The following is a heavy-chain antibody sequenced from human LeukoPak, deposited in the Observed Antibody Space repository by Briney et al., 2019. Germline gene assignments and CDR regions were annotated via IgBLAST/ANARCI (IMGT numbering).Heavy chain of an antibody. CDR1: GGSISSSSYY. D-gene: IGHD3-10*01. V-gene: IGHV4-39*07. J-gene: IGHJ4*02. CDR2: IYYSGTT. CDR3: VRRLLLWFGGNTAHFDY. Sequence: SETLSLTCNVSGGSISSSSYYWGWIRQPPGKGLELIGNIYYSGTTYYNPSLKSRVTISVDTSKNQFSLKLSSVTAADTAVYYCVRRLLLWFGGNTAHFDYWGQGTLVTVSS.